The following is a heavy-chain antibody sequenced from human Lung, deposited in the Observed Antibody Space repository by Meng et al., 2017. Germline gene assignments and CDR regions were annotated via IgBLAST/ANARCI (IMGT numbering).Heavy chain of an antibody. Sequence: QVPRPESGPGLVKPSQTLSLTCTVSGGSISSSNYYWSWIRQPPGKGLEWSGHIYNSGSTYYNPSLKSRITISVDTSKNQFSLKLSSVTAADTAVYYCARGQKGYFDLWGRGTLVTVSS. V-gene: IGHV4-30-4*01. J-gene: IGHJ2*01. CDR1: GGSISSSNYY. CDR2: IYNSGST. CDR3: ARGQKGYFDL.